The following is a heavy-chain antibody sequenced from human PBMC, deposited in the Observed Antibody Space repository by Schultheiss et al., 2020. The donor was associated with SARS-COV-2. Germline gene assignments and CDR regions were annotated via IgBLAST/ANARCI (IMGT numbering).Heavy chain of an antibody. V-gene: IGHV4-59*01. CDR1: GGSISSYY. J-gene: IGHJ6*02. Sequence: SQTLSLTCPVSGGSISSYYWSWIRQAPGKGLEWIGYIYYSGSTNYNPSLKSRVTISLDTSKNQFSLKLDSMTAADTAVYYCARGTAARQFYYYGMDVWGQGTTVTVAS. D-gene: IGHD6-6*01. CDR3: ARGTAARQFYYYGMDV. CDR2: IYYSGST.